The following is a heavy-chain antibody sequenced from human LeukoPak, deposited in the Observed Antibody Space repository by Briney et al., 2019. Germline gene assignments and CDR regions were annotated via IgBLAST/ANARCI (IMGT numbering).Heavy chain of an antibody. D-gene: IGHD3-22*01. CDR3: AKDLRSPYYYDSSGYSSTPDY. J-gene: IGHJ4*02. CDR1: GFTFSSYA. Sequence: GGSLRLSCAASGFTFSSYAMSWVRQAPGKGLVWVSAISGSGGSTYYADSVKGRFTIPRDNSKNTLYLQMNSLRAEDTAVYYCAKDLRSPYYYDSSGYSSTPDYWGQGTLVTVSS. V-gene: IGHV3-23*01. CDR2: ISGSGGST.